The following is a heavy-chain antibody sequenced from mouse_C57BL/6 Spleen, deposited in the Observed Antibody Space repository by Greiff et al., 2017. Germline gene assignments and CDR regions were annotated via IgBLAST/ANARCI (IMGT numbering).Heavy chain of an antibody. D-gene: IGHD1-1*01. J-gene: IGHJ2*01. CDR2: INPNNGGT. V-gene: IGHV1-26*01. CDR1: GYTFTDYY. CDR3: ARRRYGSSPYYFDY. Sequence: VQLQQSGPELVKPGASVKISCKASGYTFTDYYMNWVKQSHGKSLEWIGDINPNNGGTSYNQKFKGKATLTVDKSSSTAYMELRSLTSEDSAVYDFARRRYGSSPYYFDYWGQGTTLTVSS.